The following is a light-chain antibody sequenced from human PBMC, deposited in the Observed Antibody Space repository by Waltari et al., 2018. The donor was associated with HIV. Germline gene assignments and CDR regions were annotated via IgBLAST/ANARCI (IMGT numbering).Light chain of an antibody. CDR3: AAWDDSLSGRV. Sequence: QSVLTPPPAASATPGQRVTISCSGSSSNIGRHYVSWYQQLPGPAPKLLIYRNNQRPSGVPDRFSGSKSGTSASLAISGLRSEDEADYYCAAWDDSLSGRVFGGGTKLTVL. J-gene: IGLJ3*02. CDR1: SSNIGRHY. CDR2: RNN. V-gene: IGLV1-47*01.